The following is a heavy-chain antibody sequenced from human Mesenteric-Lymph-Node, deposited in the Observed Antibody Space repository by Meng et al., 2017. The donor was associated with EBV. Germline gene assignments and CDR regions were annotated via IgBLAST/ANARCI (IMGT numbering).Heavy chain of an antibody. CDR3: ARHSGTYYYYFDY. D-gene: IGHD1-26*01. Sequence: PLVPSVSQTTAPGASVKVSSNAFAFNFTNDAMNWVRQAPGQEFECMGWINTDTGIPTYAQGFTGRFIFSLDTSVSTAYLQISSLKAEDTAVYSCARHSGTYYYYFDYWGQGTLVTVSS. V-gene: IGHV7-4-1*02. CDR1: AFNFTNDA. CDR2: INTDTGIP. J-gene: IGHJ4*02.